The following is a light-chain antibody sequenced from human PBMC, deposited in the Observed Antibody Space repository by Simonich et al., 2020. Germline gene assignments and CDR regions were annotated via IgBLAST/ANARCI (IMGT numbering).Light chain of an antibody. CDR3: QQYYSTPWT. CDR1: QSVLYSSNNKNY. J-gene: IGKJ1*01. Sequence: DIVMTQSPDSLAVSLGGRATINCKSSQSVLYSSNNKNYLAWYQQKPGQPPKMLIYRASTRASGVPDRFSGSGSGTDFTLTISSLQAEDVAVYYCQQYYSTPWTFGQGTKVEIK. V-gene: IGKV4-1*01. CDR2: RAS.